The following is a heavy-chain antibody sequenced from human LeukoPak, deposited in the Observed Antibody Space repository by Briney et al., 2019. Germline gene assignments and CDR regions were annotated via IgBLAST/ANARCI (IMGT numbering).Heavy chain of an antibody. CDR1: GFTFSSYS. CDR3: ARGSELLWFGEYRMDV. CDR2: ISSSSSYI. Sequence: GGSLRLSCAASGFTFSSYSMNWVRQAPGKGLEWVSSISSSSSYIYYADSVKGRFTISRDNAKNSLYLQMNSLRAEDTAVYYCARGSELLWFGEYRMDVWGQGTTVTVSS. V-gene: IGHV3-21*01. D-gene: IGHD3-10*01. J-gene: IGHJ6*02.